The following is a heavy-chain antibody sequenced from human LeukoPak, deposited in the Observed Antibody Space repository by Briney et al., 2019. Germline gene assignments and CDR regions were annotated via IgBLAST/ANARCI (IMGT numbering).Heavy chain of an antibody. CDR3: ARLSAHVDTAMVNRHWFDP. J-gene: IGHJ5*02. CDR2: IYPGDSDT. D-gene: IGHD5-18*01. CDR1: GYSFTSYW. Sequence: GESLKISCKGSGYSFTSYWIGWVRQMPGKGLEWMGIIYPGDSDTRYSPSFQGQVTISADKSISTAYLQWSSLKASDTAIYYCARLSAHVDTAMVNRHWFDPWGQGTLVTVSS. V-gene: IGHV5-51*01.